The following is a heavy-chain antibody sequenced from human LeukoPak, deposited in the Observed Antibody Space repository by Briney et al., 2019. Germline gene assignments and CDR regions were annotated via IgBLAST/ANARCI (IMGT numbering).Heavy chain of an antibody. D-gene: IGHD6-19*01. J-gene: IGHJ4*02. V-gene: IGHV4-59*08. CDR1: GGSISSYF. CDR3: ARIDRAVAGTIDY. CDR2: IYYSGST. Sequence: TSETLSLTCTVSGGSISSYFWSWIRQPPGKGLEWIGYIYYSGSTNYNPSLKSRVTMSVDTSKNQFSLKLSSVTAADTAVYYCARIDRAVAGTIDYWGQGTLVTVPS.